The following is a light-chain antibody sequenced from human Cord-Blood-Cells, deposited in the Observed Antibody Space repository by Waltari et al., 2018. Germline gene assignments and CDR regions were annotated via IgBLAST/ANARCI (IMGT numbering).Light chain of an antibody. CDR2: QDS. CDR3: QAWESSTYVV. Sequence: SYELTQPPSVSVSPGQTASITCSGAKLGDKYACWYQQKPGQSSVLVIYQDSKRPSGIPERFSGSNSGNTATLTISGTQAMDEADYYCQAWESSTYVVFGGGTKLTVL. J-gene: IGLJ2*01. V-gene: IGLV3-1*01. CDR1: KLGDKY.